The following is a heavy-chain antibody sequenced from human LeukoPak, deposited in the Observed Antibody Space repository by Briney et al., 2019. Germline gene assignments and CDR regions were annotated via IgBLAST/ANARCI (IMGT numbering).Heavy chain of an antibody. CDR3: AKFIAYSSGYYYMDV. CDR1: GGSISGYY. D-gene: IGHD6-19*01. V-gene: IGHV4-4*07. J-gene: IGHJ6*03. CDR2: VYASGTT. Sequence: SETLSLTCTVSGGSISGYYWSWIRQPAGKGLEWIGRVYASGTTGYNLSLKTRVTMSADTSTNQISLRLTSVTAADTAVYYCAKFIAYSSGYYYMDVWGKGTTVIVSS.